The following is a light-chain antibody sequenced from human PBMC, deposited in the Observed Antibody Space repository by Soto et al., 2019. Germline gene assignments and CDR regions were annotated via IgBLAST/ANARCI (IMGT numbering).Light chain of an antibody. CDR3: SLYTSSSTLV. V-gene: IGLV2-14*01. CDR1: SSDVGAYNY. CDR2: EVN. Sequence: QSALTQPASVSGSPGQSITISCTGTSSDVGAYNYVSWYQQHPGKAPKLMIFEVNNRPSGVSNRFSGSKSGNTASLAISGLQAEDEADYYCSLYTSSSTLVFGGGTKVTVL. J-gene: IGLJ2*01.